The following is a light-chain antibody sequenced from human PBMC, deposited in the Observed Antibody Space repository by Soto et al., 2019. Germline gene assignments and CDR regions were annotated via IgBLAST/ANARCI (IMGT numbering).Light chain of an antibody. CDR2: EVS. J-gene: IGLJ3*02. Sequence: QSALTQPPSAAGSPGQSVTISCTGTSTDVGGYNYVSWYQQYPGKAPKLMIYEVSKRPSGVPDRFSGSKSGNTASLTVSGLQAEDEADYYCAAWDDSLSGPVFGGGTKLTVL. CDR3: AAWDDSLSGPV. V-gene: IGLV2-8*01. CDR1: STDVGGYNY.